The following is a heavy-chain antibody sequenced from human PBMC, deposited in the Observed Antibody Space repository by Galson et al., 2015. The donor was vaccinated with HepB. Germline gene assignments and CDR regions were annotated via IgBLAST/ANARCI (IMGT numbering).Heavy chain of an antibody. CDR1: DVIFSNYA. Sequence: SLRLSCAASDVIFSNYAMQWVRQAPGKGLEYISAINSNGVSTYYADSVKGRFTISRGNSKNTLYLQMSSLRVEDTAVYYCVKGGGDILTGLRHFDYWGPGTLVTVSS. J-gene: IGHJ4*02. D-gene: IGHD3-9*01. CDR2: INSNGVST. CDR3: VKGGGDILTGLRHFDY. V-gene: IGHV3-64D*06.